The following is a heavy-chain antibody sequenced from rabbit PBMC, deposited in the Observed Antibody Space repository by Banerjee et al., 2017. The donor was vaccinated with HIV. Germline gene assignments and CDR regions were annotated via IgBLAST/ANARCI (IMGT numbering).Heavy chain of an antibody. J-gene: IGHJ4*01. CDR2: IYADKGAT. V-gene: IGHV1S7*01. CDR3: AREEYVGYGYANL. CDR1: GFDFSSYY. D-gene: IGHD6-1*01. Sequence: QLKESGGGLVQPGGSLTLSCKASGFDFSSYYMSWVHQAPGKGLEWIGGIYADKGATDYASWVNGRFTISSDNAQNTVDLQMNSLTAADTATYFCAREEYVGYGYANLWGQGTLVTVS.